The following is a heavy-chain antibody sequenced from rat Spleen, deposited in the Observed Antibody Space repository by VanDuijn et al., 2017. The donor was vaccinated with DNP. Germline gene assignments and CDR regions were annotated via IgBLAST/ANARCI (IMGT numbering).Heavy chain of an antibody. Sequence: EVQLVESGGGLVQPGRSLKLSCAASGFTFSSFPMAWVRQAPTKGLEWVATITNSGDNTYYSDSVKGRFSLSRSNAQNTLFLQMSKLGSADTAIYYCARGPNYGDYADYFDSWGQGVMVTVSS. V-gene: IGHV5-46*01. CDR3: ARGPNYGDYADYFDS. CDR1: GFTFSSFP. CDR2: ITNSGDNT. D-gene: IGHD1-11*01. J-gene: IGHJ2*01.